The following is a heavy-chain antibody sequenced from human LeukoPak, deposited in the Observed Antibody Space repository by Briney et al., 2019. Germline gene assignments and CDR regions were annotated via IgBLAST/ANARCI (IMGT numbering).Heavy chain of an antibody. Sequence: GGSLRLSCEASGFTFHDHDMHWVRQAPGKGLEWVSLLSSNGDDIYYADFVKGRYTISRDHSKHSLFLQMNSLRPEDTAFYYCARDSVPSRMVPFYYHYGLDVWGQGTTVTVSS. CDR2: LSSNGDDI. CDR3: ARDSVPSRMVPFYYHYGLDV. CDR1: GFTFHDHD. D-gene: IGHD2-2*01. J-gene: IGHJ6*02. V-gene: IGHV3-43*02.